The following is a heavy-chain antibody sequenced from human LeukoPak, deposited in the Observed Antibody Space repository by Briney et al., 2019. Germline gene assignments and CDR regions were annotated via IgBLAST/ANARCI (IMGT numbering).Heavy chain of an antibody. Sequence: PGGFLRLFCAASGFTFSSYEMNWVRQAPGKGLEWVSYISSTGTTIYYADSVKGRFTISRDNAKNSLYLQMNSLRAEDTAVYYCARDSYGDLDYWGQGTLVTVSS. CDR3: ARDSYGDLDY. D-gene: IGHD4-17*01. J-gene: IGHJ4*02. CDR1: GFTFSSYE. V-gene: IGHV3-48*03. CDR2: ISSTGTTI.